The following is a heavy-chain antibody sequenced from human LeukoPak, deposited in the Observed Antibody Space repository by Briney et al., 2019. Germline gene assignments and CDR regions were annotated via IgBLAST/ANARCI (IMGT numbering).Heavy chain of an antibody. V-gene: IGHV3-30*02. J-gene: IGHJ4*02. D-gene: IGHD3-10*01. CDR1: GFTFSSYG. CDR2: IRYDGSNK. Sequence: GGSLRLSCAASGFTFSSYGMHWVRQAPGKGLGWVAFIRYDGSNKYYADSVKGRFTISRDNSKNTLYLQMNSLRAEDTAVYYCAKVLLWFGELSHFDYWGQGTLVTVSS. CDR3: AKVLLWFGELSHFDY.